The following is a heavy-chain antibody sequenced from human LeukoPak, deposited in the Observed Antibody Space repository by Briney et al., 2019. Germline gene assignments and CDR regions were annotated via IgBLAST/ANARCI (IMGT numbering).Heavy chain of an antibody. CDR2: INRSGST. CDR1: NGSFNGYY. CDR3: ARVLPRDFWSGYYRFDP. Sequence: SETLSLNFAGDNGSFNGYYWSWIRQPPGEGVGFLWEINRSGSTTYNPSLKSRVTISIDTSKNQFSLNLSSVTAADTAVYYCARVLPRDFWSGYYRFDPWGQGTQVTVSS. V-gene: IGHV4-34*01. D-gene: IGHD3-3*01. J-gene: IGHJ5*02.